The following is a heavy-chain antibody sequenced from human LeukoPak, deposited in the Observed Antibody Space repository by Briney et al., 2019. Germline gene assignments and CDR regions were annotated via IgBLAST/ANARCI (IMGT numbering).Heavy chain of an antibody. Sequence: PSETLSLTCTVSGGSISSSSYYWGWIRQPPGKGLEWIGSIYYSGSTYYNPSLKSRVTISVDTSKNQFSLKLSSVTAADTAVYYCARDGSGWHDRGSDIWGQGTMVTVSS. CDR3: ARDGSGWHDRGSDI. D-gene: IGHD3-10*01. J-gene: IGHJ3*02. V-gene: IGHV4-39*07. CDR2: IYYSGST. CDR1: GGSISSSSYY.